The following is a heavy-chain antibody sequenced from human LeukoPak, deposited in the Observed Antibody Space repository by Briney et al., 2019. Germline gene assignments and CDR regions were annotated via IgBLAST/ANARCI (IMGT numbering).Heavy chain of an antibody. J-gene: IGHJ4*02. CDR2: IWYDGSEK. CDR1: GFTFSHTG. CDR3: AKDWGTSGDGSSFGFFDY. D-gene: IGHD3-16*01. V-gene: IGHV3-33*06. Sequence: GGSLRLSCAASGFTFSHTGMHWVRQAPGKGLEWVAVIWYDGSEKYYADSVKGRFTISRDNSKNTVYLQMNSLRVDDTAVYYCAKDWGTSGDGSSFGFFDYWGQGALVTVSS.